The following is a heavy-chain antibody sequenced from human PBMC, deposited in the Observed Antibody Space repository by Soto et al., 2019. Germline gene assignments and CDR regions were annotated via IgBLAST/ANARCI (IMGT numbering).Heavy chain of an antibody. CDR1: GGTFSSYA. J-gene: IGHJ4*02. Sequence: QVQLVQSGAEVKKPGSSVKVSCKASGGTFSSYAISWVRQAPGQGLEWMGGIIPIFGTANYAQKFQGSVTITADESTSTAYMERSSLRSEDTAVYYCASRTGTTDEWGFSYSNWGQGTLVTVSS. V-gene: IGHV1-69*12. CDR3: ASRTGTTDEWGFSYSN. D-gene: IGHD4-4*01. CDR2: IIPIFGTA.